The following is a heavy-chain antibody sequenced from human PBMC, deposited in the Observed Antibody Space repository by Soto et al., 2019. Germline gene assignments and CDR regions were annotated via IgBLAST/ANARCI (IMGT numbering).Heavy chain of an antibody. CDR3: TTALYDGDY. Sequence: EVQLVESGGGLVKPGGSLRLSCAASGFTFTNAWMSWVRQAPGKGLEWVGRIKSKTDGGTTDYATPVKGRFTISKDDSKNTLYLQITRLKNEDTDVHYCTTALYDGDYWGQGTLVTVSS. D-gene: IGHD3-22*01. J-gene: IGHJ4*02. V-gene: IGHV3-15*01. CDR1: GFTFTNAW. CDR2: IKSKTDGGTT.